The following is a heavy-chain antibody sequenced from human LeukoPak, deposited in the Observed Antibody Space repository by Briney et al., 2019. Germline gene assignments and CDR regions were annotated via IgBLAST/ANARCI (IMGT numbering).Heavy chain of an antibody. J-gene: IGHJ4*02. V-gene: IGHV1-69*02. CDR1: GGTFSSYT. Sequence: SVKVSCKASGGTFSSYTISWVRQAPGQGLEWMGRIIPILGIANYAQKFQGRVTITTDESTSTAYMELSSLRSEDTAVYYCAWGEVGSSSSVDYWGQGTLVTVSS. CDR2: IIPILGIA. D-gene: IGHD6-6*01. CDR3: AWGEVGSSSSVDY.